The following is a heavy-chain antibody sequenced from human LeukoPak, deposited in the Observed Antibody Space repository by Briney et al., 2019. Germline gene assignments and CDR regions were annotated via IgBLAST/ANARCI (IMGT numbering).Heavy chain of an antibody. D-gene: IGHD6-19*01. CDR3: ARGIAVTGITFDY. CDR1: GVPISSYY. V-gene: IGHV4-59*01. Sequence: PSETLSLTCTVSGVPISSYYRTWNRQPPGKGLEWIGHIYYSGSTNYNPSLKSRVTISIDTSKNQFSLKVSSVTAADTAVYYCARGIAVTGITFDYWGQGTLVTVSS. J-gene: IGHJ4*02. CDR2: IYYSGST.